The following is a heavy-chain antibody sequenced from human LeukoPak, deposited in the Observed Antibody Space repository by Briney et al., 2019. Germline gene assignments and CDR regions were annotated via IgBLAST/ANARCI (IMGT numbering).Heavy chain of an antibody. J-gene: IGHJ6*03. CDR3: AKDALYGSGSSNYYYYMDV. V-gene: IGHV3-30*02. CDR1: GFTFSSYG. CDR2: IRYDGSNK. D-gene: IGHD3-10*01. Sequence: PGGSLRLSCAASGFTFSSYGMHWVRQAPGKGLEWVAFIRYDGSNKYYADSVKGRSTISRDNSKNTLYLQMNSLRAEDTAVYYCAKDALYGSGSSNYYYYMDVWGKGTTVTISS.